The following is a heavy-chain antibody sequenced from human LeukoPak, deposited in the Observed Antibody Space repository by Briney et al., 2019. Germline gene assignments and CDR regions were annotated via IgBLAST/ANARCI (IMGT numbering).Heavy chain of an antibody. CDR2: ISGSGGST. Sequence: PGGSLRLSCAASGLTFVSYAMSWVRQAPGKGLEWVSSISGSGGSTYYADSVKGRFAISRDNSKNTLYLQVHSLRAEDTALYYCAKDLRHYYYYMDVWGKGTTVTVSS. J-gene: IGHJ6*03. CDR1: GLTFVSYA. V-gene: IGHV3-23*01. CDR3: AKDLRHYYYYMDV.